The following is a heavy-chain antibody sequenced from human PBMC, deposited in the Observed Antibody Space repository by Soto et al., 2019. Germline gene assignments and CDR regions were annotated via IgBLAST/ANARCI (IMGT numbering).Heavy chain of an antibody. CDR3: ARVDTAMVTDY. Sequence: ASVKVSGKASGYTFTSYGISWVRQAPGQGLEWMGWISAYSGNTNYAQKLQGRVTMTTDTSTSTAYMELRSLRSDDTAVYYCARVDTAMVTDYWGQGTLVTVSS. J-gene: IGHJ4*02. D-gene: IGHD5-18*01. CDR1: GYTFTSYG. CDR2: ISAYSGNT. V-gene: IGHV1-18*04.